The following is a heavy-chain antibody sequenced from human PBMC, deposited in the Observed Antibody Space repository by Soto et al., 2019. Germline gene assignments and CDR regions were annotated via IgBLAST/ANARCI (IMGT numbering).Heavy chain of an antibody. V-gene: IGHV1-18*04. CDR2: ISAYNGNT. Sequence: ASVKVSCKDSGYTFTSYAISWVRQAPGQGLEWMGWISAYNGNTNYAQKIQGRVTMTTDTSTSTAYMELRSLRSDDTAVYYCARDPESRVRGVIYWFDPWGQGTLVTVSS. D-gene: IGHD3-10*01. J-gene: IGHJ5*02. CDR1: GYTFTSYA. CDR3: ARDPESRVRGVIYWFDP.